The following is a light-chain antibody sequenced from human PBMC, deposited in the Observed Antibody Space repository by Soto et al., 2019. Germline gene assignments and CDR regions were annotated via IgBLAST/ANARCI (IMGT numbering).Light chain of an antibody. Sequence: QSALTQPRSASGSPGQSITISCTGTSSDDGGYNYVSWYQQHPAKAPKLIIFDVSKRPSGVPNRFSGSKSGNTASLTISGLRAEDEADYYCCSYVGRNTYVFGTGTKVTVL. CDR2: DVS. CDR1: SSDDGGYNY. CDR3: CSYVGRNTYV. J-gene: IGLJ1*01. V-gene: IGLV2-11*01.